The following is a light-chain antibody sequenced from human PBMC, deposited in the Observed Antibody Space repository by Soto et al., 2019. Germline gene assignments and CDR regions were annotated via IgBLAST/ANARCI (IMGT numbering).Light chain of an antibody. CDR3: QQYASSPLT. V-gene: IGKV3D-20*01. CDR1: QNVGRDY. J-gene: IGKJ4*01. CDR2: NAS. Sequence: EIVLTQSPATLSLSPGERATLSCGASQNVGRDYLAWYQQKGGLAPRLLIFNASCRATDIADRFSGSGSGADFTLTINRLEHEDFAEYYCQQYASSPLTFGGGTMVEIK.